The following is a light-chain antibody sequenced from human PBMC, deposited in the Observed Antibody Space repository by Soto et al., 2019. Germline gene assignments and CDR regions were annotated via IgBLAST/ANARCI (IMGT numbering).Light chain of an antibody. CDR2: DAS. CDR3: QQLSNWPLT. J-gene: IGKJ4*01. Sequence: EIVLTQSPATVSLSPGERATLSCRASQRVSGYLAWYQHKPGQAPRLLISDASNRATGIPARFSGSGSETAFTLTISSLEPEDSAVYYCQQLSNWPLTFGGGTKVEI. CDR1: QRVSGY. V-gene: IGKV3-11*01.